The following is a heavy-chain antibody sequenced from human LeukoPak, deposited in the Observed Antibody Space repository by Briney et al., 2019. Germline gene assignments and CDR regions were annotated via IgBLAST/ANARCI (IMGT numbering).Heavy chain of an antibody. CDR2: IRQGGKNK. V-gene: IGHV3-33*08. CDR3: AREESSSWSESGTVHY. CDR1: GFIFSNYG. J-gene: IGHJ4*02. Sequence: QSGGSLRLSCAASGFIFSNYGMHWVRQAPGKGLEWLTHIRQGGKNKIYADSVKGRFTISRDNSEKTVFLQMNSLRAEDTAVYYCAREESSSWSESGTVHYWGQGTLVTVSS. D-gene: IGHD6-13*01.